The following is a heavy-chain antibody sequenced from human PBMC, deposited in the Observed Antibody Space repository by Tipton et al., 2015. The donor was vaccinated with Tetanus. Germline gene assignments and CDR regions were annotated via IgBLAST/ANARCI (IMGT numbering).Heavy chain of an antibody. CDR1: GDPITDYF. V-gene: IGHV1-18*04. J-gene: IGHJ4*02. Sequence: QSGAEVKKPGASVKVSCTASGDPITDYFIHWVRQTPGHGLEWVGWINTDNGNTNYAQKFQGRVTVTTDTSTTTAYMELRSLRSDDTALYYCAREDYVTAVDYWGQGTLVTVS. CDR3: AREDYVTAVDY. D-gene: IGHD2-21*02. CDR2: INTDNGNT.